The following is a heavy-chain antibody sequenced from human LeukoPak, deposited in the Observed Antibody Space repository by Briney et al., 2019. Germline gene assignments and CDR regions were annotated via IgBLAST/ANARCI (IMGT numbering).Heavy chain of an antibody. Sequence: SETLSLTCAVSGYSISSGYYWGWIRQPPGQGLEWIGYIYYSGSTNYNPSLKSRVTISVDTSKNQFSLKLSSVTAADTAVYYCARGGPPYDFWSGYSFGPWGQGTLVTVSS. CDR1: GYSISSGYY. V-gene: IGHV4-61*01. CDR3: ARGGPPYDFWSGYSFGP. CDR2: IYYSGST. J-gene: IGHJ5*02. D-gene: IGHD3-3*01.